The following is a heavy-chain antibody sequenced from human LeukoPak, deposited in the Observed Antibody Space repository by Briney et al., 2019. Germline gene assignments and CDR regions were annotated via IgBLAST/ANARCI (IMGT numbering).Heavy chain of an antibody. CDR1: GFTFSNCA. V-gene: IGHV3-23*01. Sequence: GGSLRLSCAASGFTFSNCAMSWVRQAPGKGLEWVSGVSGSGDSTYYADSVKGRFTISRDNSKNTLYLQMNSLRAEDTALYYCAKEYRSSWAEYYFDYWGQGTLVTVSS. CDR3: AKEYRSSWAEYYFDY. CDR2: VSGSGDST. J-gene: IGHJ4*02. D-gene: IGHD6-13*01.